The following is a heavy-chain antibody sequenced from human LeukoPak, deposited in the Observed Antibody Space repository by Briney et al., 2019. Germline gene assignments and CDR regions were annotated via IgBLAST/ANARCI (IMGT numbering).Heavy chain of an antibody. V-gene: IGHV3-21*01. J-gene: IGHJ4*02. CDR2: ISSSSSHI. CDR3: ARDPDYSSSSNYYFDF. CDR1: GFTVSSNY. Sequence: GGSLRLSCAASGFTVSSNYMSWVRQAPGKGLEWVSSISSSSSHIYYADSVKGRFTISRDNVKNSLYLQMISLRAEDTAVYFCARDPDYSSSSNYYFDFWGRGTLVTVSS. D-gene: IGHD6-6*01.